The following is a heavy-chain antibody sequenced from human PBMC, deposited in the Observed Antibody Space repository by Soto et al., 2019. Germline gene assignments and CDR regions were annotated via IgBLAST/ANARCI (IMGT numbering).Heavy chain of an antibody. CDR3: AKDTGYCSTTSCYLDYMDV. CDR1: GFTFSSYA. Sequence: GGSLRLSCAASGFTFSSYAMSWVRQAPGKGRKWVSAISGSGGSAYYADSVSGRFTISRDNSKNTLYLQMNSLRAEDTAVYYCAKDTGYCSTTSCYLDYMDVWGKGTTVTVSS. CDR2: ISGSGGSA. J-gene: IGHJ6*03. D-gene: IGHD2-2*01. V-gene: IGHV3-23*01.